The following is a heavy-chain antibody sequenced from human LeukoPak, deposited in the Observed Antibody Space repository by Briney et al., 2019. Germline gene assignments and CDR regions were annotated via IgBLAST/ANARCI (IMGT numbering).Heavy chain of an antibody. Sequence: PSETLSLTCTVSGGSISSSSYYWGWIRQPPGKGLEWIGSIYYSGSTYYNPSLKSRVTISVDTSKNQFSLKLSSVTAADTAAYYCASARQQLLNYWGQGTLVTVSS. V-gene: IGHV4-39*07. J-gene: IGHJ4*02. CDR3: ASARQQLLNY. CDR2: IYYSGST. D-gene: IGHD6-13*01. CDR1: GGSISSSSYY.